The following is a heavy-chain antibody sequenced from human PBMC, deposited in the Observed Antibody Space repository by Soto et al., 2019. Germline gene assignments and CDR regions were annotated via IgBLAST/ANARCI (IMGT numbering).Heavy chain of an antibody. J-gene: IGHJ5*02. CDR3: ARTDYAIGWFDP. CDR1: GGSISSGGYS. V-gene: IGHV4-30-2*01. D-gene: IGHD4-17*01. Sequence: PSETLSLTCAVSGGSISSGGYSWSWIRQPPGKGLEWIGYIYHSGSTYYNPSLKSRVTISVDRSKNQFSLKLSSVTAADTAVYYCARTDYAIGWFDPWGQGTLVTVSS. CDR2: IYHSGST.